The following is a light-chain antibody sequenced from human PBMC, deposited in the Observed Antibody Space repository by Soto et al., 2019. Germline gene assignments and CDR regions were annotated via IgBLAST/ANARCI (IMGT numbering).Light chain of an antibody. J-gene: IGLJ2*01. CDR1: SSDVGGYNY. V-gene: IGLV2-11*01. Sequence: CTGTSSDVGGYNYVSWYQQHPGKAPKLMIYDVSKRPSGVPDRFSGSKSGNTASLTISGLQAEDEADYYCCSYAGSYTFVVFGGGTKLTVL. CDR2: DVS. CDR3: CSYAGSYTFVV.